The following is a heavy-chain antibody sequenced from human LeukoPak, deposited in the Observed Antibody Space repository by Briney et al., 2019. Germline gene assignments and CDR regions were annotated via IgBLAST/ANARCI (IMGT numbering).Heavy chain of an antibody. D-gene: IGHD2-15*01. J-gene: IGHJ5*02. CDR1: GFTFSSYW. V-gene: IGHV3-74*01. Sequence: GGSLRLSCAASGFTFSSYWMHWVRQAPGKGLVWVSRINSDGSSTHYADSMKGRFTISRDNAKNTLYLQMNSLRAEDTAVYYCARVGVVAITGWFDPWGQGTLVTVSS. CDR2: INSDGSST. CDR3: ARVGVVAITGWFDP.